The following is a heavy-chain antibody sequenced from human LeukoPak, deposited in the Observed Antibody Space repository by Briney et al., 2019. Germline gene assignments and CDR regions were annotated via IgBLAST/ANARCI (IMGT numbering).Heavy chain of an antibody. J-gene: IGHJ4*02. CDR3: ARDPDGYKFFDY. CDR2: IFNGGTT. V-gene: IGHV4-59*01. Sequence: SETLSLTCTVSGGSISSYFWHWIRQPPGKGLEWMGYIFNGGTTAYNPSLKRRVSMSVDTSKNQFSLTLSSVTAADTAVYYCARDPDGYKFFDYWGRGSPVTVSS. D-gene: IGHD5-24*01. CDR1: GGSISSYF.